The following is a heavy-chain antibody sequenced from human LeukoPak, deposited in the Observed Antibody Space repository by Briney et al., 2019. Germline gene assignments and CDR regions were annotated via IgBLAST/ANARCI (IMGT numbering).Heavy chain of an antibody. D-gene: IGHD6-13*01. Sequence: SVKVSCKISDYTFSSDGFTWVRQAPGKGLEWMGWINTHNGNKNYAQKFQGRVTMTTDTSTNTAYMDLRSLTSDDTAAYYCANRGQQLYDYWGQGTLVTVSS. V-gene: IGHV1-18*01. CDR1: DYTFSSDG. J-gene: IGHJ4*02. CDR3: ANRGQQLYDY. CDR2: INTHNGNK.